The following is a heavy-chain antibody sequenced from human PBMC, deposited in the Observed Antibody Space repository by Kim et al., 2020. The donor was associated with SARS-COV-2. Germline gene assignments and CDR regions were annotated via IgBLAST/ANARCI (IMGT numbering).Heavy chain of an antibody. D-gene: IGHD2-15*01. CDR1: GYTFTSYY. CDR3: AREYVVAATEDYYYYYYMDV. V-gene: IGHV1-46*01. CDR2: INPSGGST. J-gene: IGHJ6*03. Sequence: ASVKVSCKASGYTFTSYYMHWVRQAPGQGLEWMGIINPSGGSTSYAQKFQGRVTMTRDTSTSTVYMELSSLRSEDTAVYYCAREYVVAATEDYYYYYYMDVWGKGTTVTVSS.